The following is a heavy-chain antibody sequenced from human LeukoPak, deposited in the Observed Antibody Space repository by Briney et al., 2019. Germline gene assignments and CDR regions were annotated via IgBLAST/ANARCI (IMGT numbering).Heavy chain of an antibody. V-gene: IGHV4-30-2*01. CDR3: ARGVEGWFDP. CDR1: GGSISSGGYY. Sequence: SETLSLTCTVSGGSISSGGYYWSWIRQPPGKGLEWIGYIYHSGSTYYNPSLKSRVTISVDTSKNQFSLKLSSVTAADTAVYYCARGVEGWFDPWGQGTLVTVSS. CDR2: IYHSGST. J-gene: IGHJ5*02. D-gene: IGHD3-16*01.